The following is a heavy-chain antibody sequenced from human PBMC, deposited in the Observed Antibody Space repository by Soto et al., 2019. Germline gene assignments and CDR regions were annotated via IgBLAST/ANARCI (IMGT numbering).Heavy chain of an antibody. CDR1: GFTFSRYA. CDR3: AKEGYPADDY. CDR2: ISGSGDST. V-gene: IGHV3-23*01. D-gene: IGHD2-15*01. J-gene: IGHJ4*02. Sequence: EVQLLESGGGLVQPGGSLRLSCTASGFTFSRYAINWVRQAPGKGLEWVSGISGSGDSTYYADSVKGRFSISRDNSKNTLYLQMNSLRAEDTAVYYCAKEGYPADDYWGQGTLVTVSS.